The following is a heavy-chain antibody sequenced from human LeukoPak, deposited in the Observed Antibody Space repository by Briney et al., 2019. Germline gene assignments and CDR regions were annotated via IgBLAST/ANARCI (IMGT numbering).Heavy chain of an antibody. CDR2: INPSGSKK. Sequence: GGSLRLSCAASGFIFSSYEMNWFRQAPGKGLEWVSYINPSGSKKYYADSVKGRFTISRDNAKNSLYLQMNSLRAEDTAVYYCARDGGPGGYNYAFDYWGQGSLVTVSS. V-gene: IGHV3-48*03. J-gene: IGHJ4*02. CDR3: ARDGGPGGYNYAFDY. D-gene: IGHD5-24*01. CDR1: GFIFSSYE.